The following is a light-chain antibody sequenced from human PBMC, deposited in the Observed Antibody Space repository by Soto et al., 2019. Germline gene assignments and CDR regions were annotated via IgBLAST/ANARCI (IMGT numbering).Light chain of an antibody. Sequence: EIGLTQSPATLSLSPGERANITCRASQIISSYLAWYQQTPGQAPRLLIYDTFNRATCIPARFSGSGSATDFTLTISSLETGDFAVDYGQQRSSGTFGQGTMVEIK. V-gene: IGKV3-11*01. CDR1: QIISSY. J-gene: IGKJ1*01. CDR3: QQRSSGT. CDR2: DTF.